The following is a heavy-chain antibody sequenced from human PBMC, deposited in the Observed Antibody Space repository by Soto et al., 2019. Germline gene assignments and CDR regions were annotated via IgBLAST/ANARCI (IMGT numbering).Heavy chain of an antibody. Sequence: PSETLSLTCTVSGVSITSGTYYWGWIRQPPGKGLEWIGTIYYTGSPYYDPSLKSRVTISVDTSKYQFSLKLTSVTAADTAVYYCALSSGKLLWFGEPFSGSGFDPGGQGTLVTVSS. CDR3: ALSSGKLLWFGEPFSGSGFDP. CDR2: IYYTGSP. J-gene: IGHJ5*02. CDR1: GVSITSGTYY. V-gene: IGHV4-39*01. D-gene: IGHD3-10*01.